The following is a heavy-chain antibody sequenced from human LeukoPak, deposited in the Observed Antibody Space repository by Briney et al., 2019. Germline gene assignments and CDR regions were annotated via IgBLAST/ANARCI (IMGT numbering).Heavy chain of an antibody. CDR1: GFTFSSYA. CDR2: ISGSGGST. V-gene: IGHV3-23*01. J-gene: IGHJ4*02. D-gene: IGHD3-16*02. Sequence: GGSLRLSCAASGFTFSSYAMSWVRQAPGKGLEWVSAISGSGGSTYYADSVKGRFTISRDNSKNTLYLQVNSLRAEDTAVYYCAKDQSAAYYDYVWGSYRQYYFDYWGQGTLVTVSS. CDR3: AKDQSAAYYDYVWGSYRQYYFDY.